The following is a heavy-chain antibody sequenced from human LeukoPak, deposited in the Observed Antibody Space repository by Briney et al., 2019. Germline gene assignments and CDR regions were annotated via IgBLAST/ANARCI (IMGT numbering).Heavy chain of an antibody. Sequence: PSETLSLTCSVSGGSISSYYWSWIRQPAGKQPEWIGRMYTSGSTYYNPSLKSRVTMSADTSKNQFSLKLTSVTAADTSVYYYAREGGPGGDYGSIDSWGQGTLVTVSS. J-gene: IGHJ4*02. CDR2: MYTSGST. D-gene: IGHD4-17*01. CDR1: GGSISSYY. CDR3: AREGGPGGDYGSIDS. V-gene: IGHV4-4*07.